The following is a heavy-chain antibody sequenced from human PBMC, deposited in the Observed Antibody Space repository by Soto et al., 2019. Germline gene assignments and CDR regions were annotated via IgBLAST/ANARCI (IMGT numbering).Heavy chain of an antibody. V-gene: IGHV1-46*01. CDR2: INPSGGST. CDR1: GYTFTSYY. CDR3: ARDTARGVGATTAFDY. D-gene: IGHD1-26*01. J-gene: IGHJ4*02. Sequence: QVQLVQSGAEVKKPGASVNVSCKASGYTFTSYYMHWVRQAPGQGLEWMGIINPSGGSTSYAQKFQGRVTMTRDTSTSTVYMELSSLRSEDTAVYYCARDTARGVGATTAFDYWGQGTLVTVSS.